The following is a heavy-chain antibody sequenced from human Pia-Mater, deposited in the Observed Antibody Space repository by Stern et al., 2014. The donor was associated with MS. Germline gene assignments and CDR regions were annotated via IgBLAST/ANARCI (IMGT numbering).Heavy chain of an antibody. CDR2: VYYSGIT. J-gene: IGHJ2*01. CDR3: ARGVTAVTNYVPNWCFDL. V-gene: IGHV4-39*02. CDR1: GGSITNRDY. Sequence: QVQLQESGPGLVKPSETLSLTCSVSGGSITNRDYWGWIRQSPGKGLEWIGRVYYSGITYYRPSLNSRATISIDPSTNHFSLKLNSVTATDTAVYFCARGVTAVTNYVPNWCFDLWGRGTLVTISS. D-gene: IGHD4-11*01.